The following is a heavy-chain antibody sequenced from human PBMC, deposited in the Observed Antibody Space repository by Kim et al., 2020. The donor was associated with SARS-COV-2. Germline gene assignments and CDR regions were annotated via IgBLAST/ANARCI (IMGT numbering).Heavy chain of an antibody. CDR3: ARDRGLYYYDSPGYGMDV. Sequence: GGSLRLSCAASGFTFSSYAMHWVRQAPGKGLEWVAVISYDGSNKYYADSVKGRFTISRDNSKNTLYLQMNSLRAEDTAVYYCARDRGLYYYDSPGYGMDVWGQGTTVTVSS. CDR2: ISYDGSNK. V-gene: IGHV3-30*04. J-gene: IGHJ6*02. CDR1: GFTFSSYA. D-gene: IGHD3-22*01.